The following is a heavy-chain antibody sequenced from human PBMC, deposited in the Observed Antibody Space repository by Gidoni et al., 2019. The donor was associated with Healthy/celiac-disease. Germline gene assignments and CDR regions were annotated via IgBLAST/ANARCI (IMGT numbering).Heavy chain of an antibody. J-gene: IGHJ4*02. D-gene: IGHD6-19*01. CDR3: AREEVAVAGMFDY. CDR2: IIPIFGTA. CDR1: GGTFSSYA. Sequence: VQLVQSGAEVTKPGSSVKVSCKASGGTFSSYAISWVRQAPGQGLEWMVGIIPIFGTANDAQKFQGRVTITAEESTSTAYMELSSLRSEDTAVYYCAREEVAVAGMFDYWGQGTLVTVSS. V-gene: IGHV1-69*01.